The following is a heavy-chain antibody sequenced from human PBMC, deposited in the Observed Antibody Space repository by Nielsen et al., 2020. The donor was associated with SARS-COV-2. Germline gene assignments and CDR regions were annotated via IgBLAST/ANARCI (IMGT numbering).Heavy chain of an antibody. V-gene: IGHV3-15*01. CDR3: TTDRSHDAFGI. Sequence: GESLKISCVGSGFTFSNAWIHWVRQAPGKGLEWVGRIKSKPAGGTTDYTAPVKGRFTFSRDDSKTTVYLQMNSLKIEDTAVYYCTTDRSHDAFGIWGQGTMVTASS. J-gene: IGHJ3*02. CDR2: IKSKPAGGTT. CDR1: GFTFSNAW.